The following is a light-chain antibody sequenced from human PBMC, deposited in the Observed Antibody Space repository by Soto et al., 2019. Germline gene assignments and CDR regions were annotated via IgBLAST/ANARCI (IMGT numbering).Light chain of an antibody. J-gene: IGKJ5*01. Sequence: EIVMTQSPATLSVYPGERATLSCRASQSVSSNLAWYQQKPGQAPRLLIYGASTRATGIPARFSGSGSGTEFTLTISSLQSEDFAVYFCHQYNNWPITFGQGTRLEIK. CDR1: QSVSSN. CDR3: HQYNNWPIT. V-gene: IGKV3-15*01. CDR2: GAS.